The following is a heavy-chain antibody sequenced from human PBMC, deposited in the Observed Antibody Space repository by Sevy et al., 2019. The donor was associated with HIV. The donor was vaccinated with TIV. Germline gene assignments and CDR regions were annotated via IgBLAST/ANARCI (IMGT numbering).Heavy chain of an antibody. V-gene: IGHV3-48*03. CDR2: ISSSGSTI. D-gene: IGHD2-15*01. J-gene: IGHJ4*02. CDR1: GFTFSSYE. CDR3: AGSGGRGGFDY. Sequence: GGSLRLSCAASGFTFSSYEMNWVRQAPGKGLEWVSYISSSGSTIYYADSVKGRFTISREKAKNSLYLQMNSLGAEDTAVYYCAGSGGRGGFDYWGQGTLVTVSS.